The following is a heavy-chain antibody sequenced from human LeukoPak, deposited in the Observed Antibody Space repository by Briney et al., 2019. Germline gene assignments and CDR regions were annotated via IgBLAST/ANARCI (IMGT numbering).Heavy chain of an antibody. Sequence: GGSLRLSCAASGFTFNNYGMHWVRQAPGKGLEWVAVISYDGRNIHYPDSVKGRFTIARDISTDTLWLQMDSLRTEDTTVYYCAKGPLRGTAAAIDYWGQGTLVTVSS. CDR2: ISYDGRNI. D-gene: IGHD2-2*01. J-gene: IGHJ4*02. CDR3: AKGPLRGTAAAIDY. V-gene: IGHV3-30*18. CDR1: GFTFNNYG.